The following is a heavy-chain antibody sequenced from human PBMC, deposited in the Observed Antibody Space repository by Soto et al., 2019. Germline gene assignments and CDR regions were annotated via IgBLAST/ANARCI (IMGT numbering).Heavy chain of an antibody. CDR2: ISAYHGNT. CDR3: AREAAGASYYDFWSGYYTVDY. Sequence: QVQLVQSGAEVKKPGASVKVSCKASGYTFTSYGISWVRQAPGQGLEWMGWISAYHGNTNYAQKLQSRVTMTTVTSTSTAYMELRSLRSDDTAVYYCAREAAGASYYDFWSGYYTVDYWGQGTLVTVSS. D-gene: IGHD3-3*01. CDR1: GYTFTSYG. V-gene: IGHV1-18*01. J-gene: IGHJ4*02.